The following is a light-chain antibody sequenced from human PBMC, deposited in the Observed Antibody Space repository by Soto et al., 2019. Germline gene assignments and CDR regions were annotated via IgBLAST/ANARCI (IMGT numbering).Light chain of an antibody. CDR2: NAS. CDR1: QSINTW. V-gene: IGKV1-5*03. J-gene: IGKJ1*01. Sequence: DIQMTQSPSTLSASVGDRVTITCRASQSINTWLAWYQQKAGKAPNLMIYNASSLENGVTSRFSGSGSGTEFTLAISSLQPDDFAPYYCQQYNNYPWTFGQGTKVEIK. CDR3: QQYNNYPWT.